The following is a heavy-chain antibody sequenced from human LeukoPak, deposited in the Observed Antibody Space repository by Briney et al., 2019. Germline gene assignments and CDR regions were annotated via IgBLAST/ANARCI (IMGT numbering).Heavy chain of an antibody. J-gene: IGHJ4*02. CDR2: INPNSGGT. Sequence: PQASVKVSCKASGYTFTSYGISWVRQAPGQGLEWMGWINPNSGGTNYAQKFQGRVTMTRDTSISTAYMELSRLRSDDTAVYYCARDMPYSGSYDYWGQGTLVTVSS. CDR1: GYTFTSYG. CDR3: ARDMPYSGSYDY. V-gene: IGHV1-2*02. D-gene: IGHD1-26*01.